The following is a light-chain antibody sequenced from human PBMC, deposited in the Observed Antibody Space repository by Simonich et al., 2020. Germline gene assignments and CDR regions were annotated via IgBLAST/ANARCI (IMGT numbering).Light chain of an antibody. CDR2: AAS. J-gene: IGKJ1*01. CDR3: QQSYSTLWT. V-gene: IGKV1-39*01. Sequence: DIQMTQSPSSLSASVGDRVTITCRASQGISSYLNWYQQKPGKAPKLLIYAASSLQSGVPSRFSGSGSGTDVTLTISSLQPEDFATYYCQQSYSTLWTFGQGTKVEIK. CDR1: QGISSY.